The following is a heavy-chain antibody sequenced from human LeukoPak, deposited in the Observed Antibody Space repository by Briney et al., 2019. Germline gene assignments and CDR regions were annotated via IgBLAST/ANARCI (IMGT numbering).Heavy chain of an antibody. CDR3: TTDLYYDSSGYYYGGFNAFDI. CDR2: ISSDGSST. CDR1: GFTFSSSW. D-gene: IGHD3-22*01. Sequence: GGSLRLSCVASGFTFSSSWMHWVRQPPGKGLVWVSRISSDGSSTTYADSVRGRFTISRDNAKNTLYLQMNSLKTEDTAVYYCTTDLYYDSSGYYYGGFNAFDIWGQGTMVTVSS. V-gene: IGHV3-74*01. J-gene: IGHJ3*02.